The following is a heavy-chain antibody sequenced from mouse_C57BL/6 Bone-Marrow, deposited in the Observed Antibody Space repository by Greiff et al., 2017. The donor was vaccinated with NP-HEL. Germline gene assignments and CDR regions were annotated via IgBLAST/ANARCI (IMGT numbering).Heavy chain of an antibody. Sequence: VQLKESGGGLVKPGGSLKLSCAASGFTFSSYAMSWVRQTPEKRLEWVATISDGGSYTYYPDNVKGRFTISRDNAKNNLYLQMSHLKSEDTAMYYCARDGVHFDYWGQGTTLTVSS. J-gene: IGHJ2*01. CDR2: ISDGGSYT. CDR1: GFTFSSYA. CDR3: ARDGVHFDY. V-gene: IGHV5-4*01.